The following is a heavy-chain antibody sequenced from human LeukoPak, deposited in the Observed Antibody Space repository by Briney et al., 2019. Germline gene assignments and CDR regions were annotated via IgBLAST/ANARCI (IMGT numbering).Heavy chain of an antibody. Sequence: SETLSLTCAVSGYSISSSSYYWGWIRQPPGKGLEWIGSIYYSGSTYYNPSLKSRVTISVDTSKNQFSLKLSSVTAADTAVYYCARRVWSIAVAGTFDYWGQGTLVTVSS. CDR2: IYYSGST. J-gene: IGHJ4*02. V-gene: IGHV4-39*01. D-gene: IGHD6-19*01. CDR3: ARRVWSIAVAGTFDY. CDR1: GYSISSSSYY.